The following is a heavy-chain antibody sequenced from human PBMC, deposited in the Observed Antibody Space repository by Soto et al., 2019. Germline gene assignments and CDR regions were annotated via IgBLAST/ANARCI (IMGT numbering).Heavy chain of an antibody. D-gene: IGHD2-21*02. Sequence: ITLKESGPTLVKPTQTLTLTCTFSGFSLSTSGVGVGWIRQPPGKALEWLALIYWDDDKRYSPSLKSRLTITKDTSKKQVVLTMTNMDPVDTATYFCTHSRCGGDCLQSYSSHYYYGMDVWGQGTTVTVSS. CDR1: GFSLSTSGVG. CDR2: IYWDDDK. J-gene: IGHJ6*02. V-gene: IGHV2-5*02. CDR3: THSRCGGDCLQSYSSHYYYGMDV.